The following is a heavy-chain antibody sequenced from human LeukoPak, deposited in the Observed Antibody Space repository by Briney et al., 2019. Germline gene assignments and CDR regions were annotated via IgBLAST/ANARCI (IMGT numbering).Heavy chain of an antibody. CDR1: GFTFSSYS. CDR3: ARDTGYSGYDSSRFDY. CDR2: ISSTSSYI. J-gene: IGHJ4*02. Sequence: GGSLRLSCAASGFTFSSYSMNWVRQAPGKGLEWVSSISSTSSYIYYADSVKGRFTISRDNAKNSLYLQMNSLRAEDTAVYYCARDTGYSGYDSSRFDYWGQGALVTVSS. V-gene: IGHV3-21*06. D-gene: IGHD5-12*01.